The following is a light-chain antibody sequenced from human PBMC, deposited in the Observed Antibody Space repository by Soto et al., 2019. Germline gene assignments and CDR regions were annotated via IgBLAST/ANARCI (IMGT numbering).Light chain of an antibody. CDR1: QGISNW. CDR3: QQDISFPFT. J-gene: IGKJ3*01. CDR2: AAS. Sequence: DIQMTQSPSSVSAPVGDRVTISCRASQGISNWLAWYQQKPGKAPELLIYAASSLQSGVPSRFSGSGSGTDFTRTINSLQPEDVGTYYCQQDISFPFTFGPGAKVDIK. V-gene: IGKV1-12*01.